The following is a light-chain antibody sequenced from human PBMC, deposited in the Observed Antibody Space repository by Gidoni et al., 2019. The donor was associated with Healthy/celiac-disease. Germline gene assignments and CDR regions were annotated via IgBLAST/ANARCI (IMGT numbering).Light chain of an antibody. Sequence: AIWMTQSPSLLSASTGDRVTISCRMSQGISIYLAWYQQKPGKAPELLIYPASTLQSGVPSRFSGSGSGTDFPLTIRCLQSEDFATYYCQQYYSFPWTFGQGTKVEIK. CDR1: QGISIY. J-gene: IGKJ1*01. CDR2: PAS. CDR3: QQYYSFPWT. V-gene: IGKV1D-8*02.